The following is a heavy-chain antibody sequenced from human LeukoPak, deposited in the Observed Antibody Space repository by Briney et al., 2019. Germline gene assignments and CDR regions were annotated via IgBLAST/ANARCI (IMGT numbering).Heavy chain of an antibody. Sequence: SETLSLTCNVSGGXMSSYYCSWMRQPPGKGLEWIGYIYYSGSTDYNPSPKSRVTISLDTSKNKFSLQLTSVTAADTAVYYCARDQGSWWFDPWGQGTLVTVSS. D-gene: IGHD3-10*01. CDR2: IYYSGST. J-gene: IGHJ5*02. V-gene: IGHV4-59*01. CDR1: GGXMSSYY. CDR3: ARDQGSWWFDP.